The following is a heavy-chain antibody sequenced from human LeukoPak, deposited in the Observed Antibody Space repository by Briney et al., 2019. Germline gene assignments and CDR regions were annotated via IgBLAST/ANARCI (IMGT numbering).Heavy chain of an antibody. J-gene: IGHJ4*02. D-gene: IGHD3-22*01. CDR1: GGSISSGGYY. Sequence: SETLSLTCTVSGGSISSGGYYWSWIRRHPGKGLEWIGYTYYSGSTYYNPSLKSRVTISVDTSKNQFSLKLSSVTAADTAVYYCARDYYDSSGYYPDSWGQGTLVTVSS. CDR3: ARDYYDSSGYYPDS. CDR2: TYYSGST. V-gene: IGHV4-31*03.